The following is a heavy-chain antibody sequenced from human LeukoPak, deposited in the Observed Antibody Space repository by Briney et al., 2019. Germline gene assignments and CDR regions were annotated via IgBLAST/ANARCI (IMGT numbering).Heavy chain of an antibody. Sequence: GGSLRLSCAASGFTFSKYWMLWVRQAPGKGLESASRINTDGTVTTYADPVKGRFTVSRDNADNTMFLQMNSVRDEDTAVYYCATKQWLAPPPDSWGQGTPVTVSS. CDR3: ATKQWLAPPPDS. D-gene: IGHD6-19*01. CDR2: INTDGTVT. J-gene: IGHJ4*02. V-gene: IGHV3-74*01. CDR1: GFTFSKYW.